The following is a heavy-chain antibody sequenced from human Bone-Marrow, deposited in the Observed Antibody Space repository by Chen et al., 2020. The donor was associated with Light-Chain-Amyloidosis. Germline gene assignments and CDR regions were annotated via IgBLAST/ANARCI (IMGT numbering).Heavy chain of an antibody. CDR2: INGDGSST. CDR3: ARAYCSGDSCPNSLGY. D-gene: IGHD2-15*01. V-gene: IGHV3-74*01. CDR1: GFTFSSSW. J-gene: IGHJ4*02. Sequence: VQLVESGGGLVQPGGSLRLSCAASGFTFSSSWMHWVRQAPGKGLVWVSRINGDGSSTSYADSVKGRFTISRDNAKDTLYLQMNSLRAEDTAVYYCARAYCSGDSCPNSLGYWGQGTLVTVSS.